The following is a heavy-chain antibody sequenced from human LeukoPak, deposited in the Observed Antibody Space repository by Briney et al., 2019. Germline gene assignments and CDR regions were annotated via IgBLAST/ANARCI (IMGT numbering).Heavy chain of an antibody. CDR3: AGEPGYCSGGSCYGGWFDP. Sequence: SETLSLTCAVYGGSFSGYYWSWIRQAPGKGLEWIGEINHSGSTDYNPSLKSRVTISGDTSKNQFSVRLSSVTAADTAVYYCAGEPGYCSGGSCYGGWFDPWGQGTLVTVSS. D-gene: IGHD2-15*01. CDR2: INHSGST. CDR1: GGSFSGYY. V-gene: IGHV4-34*01. J-gene: IGHJ5*02.